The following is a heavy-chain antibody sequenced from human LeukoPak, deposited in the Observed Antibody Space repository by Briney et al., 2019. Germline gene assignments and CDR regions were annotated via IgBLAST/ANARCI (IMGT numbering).Heavy chain of an antibody. CDR3: ARSGGWGSSYYYYYGMDV. J-gene: IGHJ6*02. CDR2: INPNSGGT. CDR1: GYTFTGYY. D-gene: IGHD7-27*01. Sequence: AASVKVSCKASGYTFTGYYMHWVRQAPGQGLEWMGWINPNSGGTNYAQKFQGRVTMTRDTSISTAYMELSRLRSDDTAVYYCARSGGWGSSYYYYYGMDVWGQGTTVTVSS. V-gene: IGHV1-2*02.